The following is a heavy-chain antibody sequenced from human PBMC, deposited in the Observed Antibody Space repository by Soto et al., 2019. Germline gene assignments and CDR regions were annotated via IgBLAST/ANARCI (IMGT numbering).Heavy chain of an antibody. CDR1: GFTFSSYA. CDR2: ISGSGGST. CDR3: AKEPKYYYGSGSYWNYYYYMDV. D-gene: IGHD3-10*01. V-gene: IGHV3-23*01. Sequence: GGSLRLSCAASGFTFSSYAMSWVRQAPGKGLEWVSAISGSGGSTYYADSVKGRFTISRDNSKNTLYLQMNSLRAEDTAVYYCAKEPKYYYGSGSYWNYYYYMDVWGKGTTVTVSS. J-gene: IGHJ6*03.